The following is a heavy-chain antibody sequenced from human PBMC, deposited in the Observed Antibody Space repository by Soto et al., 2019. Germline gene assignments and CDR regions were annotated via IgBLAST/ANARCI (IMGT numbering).Heavy chain of an antibody. CDR2: INHSGST. CDR1: GGSFSGYY. Sequence: ASETLSLTCAVYGGSFSGYYWSWIRQPPGKGLEWIGEINHSGSTNYNPSLKSRVTISVDTSKNQFSLKLSSVTAADTAVYYCARGLPRSFDYWGQGTLVTVSS. CDR3: ARGLPRSFDY. V-gene: IGHV4-34*01. J-gene: IGHJ4*02.